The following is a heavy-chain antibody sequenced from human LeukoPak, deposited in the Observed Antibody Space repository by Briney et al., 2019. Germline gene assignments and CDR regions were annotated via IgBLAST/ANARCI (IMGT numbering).Heavy chain of an antibody. CDR3: ARVGSGGGNPLDY. Sequence: GASVKVSCKASGYTFTGYYMHWVRQAPGHGLEWMGWINPNSGGTNYAQKFQGRVTMTRDTSISTAYMELSRLRSDNTAVYYCARVGSGGGNPLDYWGQGTLVTVSS. CDR1: GYTFTGYY. V-gene: IGHV1-2*02. D-gene: IGHD4-23*01. J-gene: IGHJ4*02. CDR2: INPNSGGT.